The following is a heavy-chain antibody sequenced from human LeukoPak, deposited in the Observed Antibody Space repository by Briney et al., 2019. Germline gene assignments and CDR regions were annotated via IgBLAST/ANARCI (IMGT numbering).Heavy chain of an antibody. CDR2: IKQDGSEK. Sequence: GGSLRLSCAASGFTFSSYSMNWVRQAPGKGLEWVANIKQDGSEKYYVDSVKGRFTISRDNAKNSLYLQMNSLRAEDTAVYYCARDYYDSSGYFHYYYYGMDVWGQGTTVTVSS. D-gene: IGHD3-22*01. CDR3: ARDYYDSSGYFHYYYYGMDV. J-gene: IGHJ6*02. V-gene: IGHV3-7*01. CDR1: GFTFSSYS.